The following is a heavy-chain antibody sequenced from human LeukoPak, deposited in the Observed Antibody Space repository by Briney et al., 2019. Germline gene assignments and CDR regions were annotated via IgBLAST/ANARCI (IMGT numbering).Heavy chain of an antibody. CDR3: ARGREQWLVPDYFDY. V-gene: IGHV4-34*01. J-gene: IGHJ4*02. D-gene: IGHD6-19*01. CDR2: INHSGST. Sequence: SETLSLTCAVYGESFSGYYWSWIRQPPGKGLEWIGEINHSGSTNYNPSLKSRVTISVDTSKNQFSLKLSSVTAADTAVYYCARGREQWLVPDYFDYWGQGTLVTVSS. CDR1: GESFSGYY.